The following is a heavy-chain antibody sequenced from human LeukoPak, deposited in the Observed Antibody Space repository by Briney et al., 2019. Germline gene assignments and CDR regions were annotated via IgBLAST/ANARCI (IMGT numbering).Heavy chain of an antibody. CDR3: ARYVKGAGTGDWFAP. D-gene: IGHD6-19*01. Sequence: SETLSLTCAVYGGSFSGYYWSWIRQPPGKGLEWIGEINHSGSTNYNPSLKRRVTISVDTSKNQFSLKLSSVAAADPAVYYWARYVKGAGTGDWFAPGGQGPLVTVS. CDR1: GGSFSGYY. CDR2: INHSGST. V-gene: IGHV4-34*01. J-gene: IGHJ5*02.